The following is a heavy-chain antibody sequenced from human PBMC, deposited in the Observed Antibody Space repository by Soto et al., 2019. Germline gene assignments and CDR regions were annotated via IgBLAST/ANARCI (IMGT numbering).Heavy chain of an antibody. V-gene: IGHV3-11*01. CDR3: ASGTNGAFFVY. J-gene: IGHJ4*02. CDR1: GFTFSDYY. Sequence: QVQLVESGGGLVKPGGSLRLSCAASGFTFSDYYMSWIRQAPGKGLEWVSYISSRSSTIFYADSVKGRFTISRDNVKNSLSLPMNSLRPEDTAVYYCASGTNGAFFVYWGQGILVTVSS. CDR2: ISSRSSTI. D-gene: IGHD2-8*01.